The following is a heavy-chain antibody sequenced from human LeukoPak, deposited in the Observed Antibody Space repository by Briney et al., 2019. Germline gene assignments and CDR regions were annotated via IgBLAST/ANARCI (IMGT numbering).Heavy chain of an antibody. Sequence: GGSLRLSCAASGFTVSGNYMSWVRQAPGKGLKWVSVIYSSDNTYYIDSVKGRFTISRDNSKNTLYLQMNSLRAEDTAVYYCAGRRVLDASFDYWGQGTLVTVSS. J-gene: IGHJ4*02. CDR2: IYSSDNT. V-gene: IGHV3-66*02. D-gene: IGHD3-16*01. CDR1: GFTVSGNY. CDR3: AGRRVLDASFDY.